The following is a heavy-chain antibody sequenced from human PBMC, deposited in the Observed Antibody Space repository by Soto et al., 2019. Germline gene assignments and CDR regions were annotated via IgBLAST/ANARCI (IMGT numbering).Heavy chain of an antibody. CDR1: GFSLSDYA. V-gene: IGHV3-48*02. CDR2: ISSDSRTI. Sequence: GGSLRLSCAESGFSLSDYAVNWVRQAPGKGLERVSCISSDSRTIYYGDSVKGRFTVSRDNARNSVSLQMDSLRDEDTAVYYCARIKLVEWFFINVDVYDMDVWGQGTPVTVSS. D-gene: IGHD3-3*01. J-gene: IGHJ6*02. CDR3: ARIKLVEWFFINVDVYDMDV.